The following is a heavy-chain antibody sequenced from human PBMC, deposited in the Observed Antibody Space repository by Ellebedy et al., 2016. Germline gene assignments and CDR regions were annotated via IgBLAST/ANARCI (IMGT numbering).Heavy chain of an antibody. Sequence: SETLSLTXTVSGGSISGSSYYWGWIRQPPGKGLEWIGSIYYSGSTYYNPSLKSRVTISVDRSKNQFSLKLSSVTAADTAVYYCAKGFTFGGVILWPYFDYWGQGTLVTVSS. V-gene: IGHV4-39*07. J-gene: IGHJ4*02. CDR1: GGSISGSSYY. CDR3: AKGFTFGGVILWPYFDY. D-gene: IGHD3-16*01. CDR2: IYYSGST.